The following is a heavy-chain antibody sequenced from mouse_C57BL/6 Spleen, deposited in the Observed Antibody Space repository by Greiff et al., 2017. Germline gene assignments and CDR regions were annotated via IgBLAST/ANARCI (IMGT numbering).Heavy chain of an antibody. CDR3: ARILRSPYAMDY. Sequence: VQLQQSGAELVMPGASVKLSCKASGYTFTSYWMHWVKQRPGQGLEWIGEIDPSDSYTNYNQKFKGKSTLTVDKSSSTAYMQLSSLTSEDSAVYYCARILRSPYAMDYWGQGTSVTVSS. D-gene: IGHD1-1*01. J-gene: IGHJ4*01. V-gene: IGHV1-69*01. CDR1: GYTFTSYW. CDR2: IDPSDSYT.